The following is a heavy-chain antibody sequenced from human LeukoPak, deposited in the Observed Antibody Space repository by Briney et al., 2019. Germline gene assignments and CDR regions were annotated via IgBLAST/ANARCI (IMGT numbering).Heavy chain of an antibody. Sequence: SENLSLTCTVSGGSISSYYWSWIRQPPGKGLEWIGYVYYSGSTNYNPSLKSRVTISVDTSKNQFSLKLSSITAADAAVYYCARDRIGDWVYFDYWGQGTLVTVSS. CDR1: GGSISSYY. D-gene: IGHD2-21*02. CDR2: VYYSGST. V-gene: IGHV4-59*01. CDR3: ARDRIGDWVYFDY. J-gene: IGHJ4*02.